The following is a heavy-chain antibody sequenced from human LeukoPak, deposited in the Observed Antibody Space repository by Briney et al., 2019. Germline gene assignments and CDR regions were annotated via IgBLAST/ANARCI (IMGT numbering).Heavy chain of an antibody. J-gene: IGHJ4*02. CDR1: GFTFSSYS. CDR2: IRTSSSYI. CDR3: AREHFGHFFFDY. Sequence: GGSLRLSCAASGFTFSSYSMNWVRQAPGKGLQWVSSIRTSSSYIYYADSVNYADSVKGRFTISRDNAKNSLYLQMNSLRAEDTAVYYCAREHFGHFFFDYWGQGTLVTVSS. V-gene: IGHV3-21*01. D-gene: IGHD2/OR15-2a*01.